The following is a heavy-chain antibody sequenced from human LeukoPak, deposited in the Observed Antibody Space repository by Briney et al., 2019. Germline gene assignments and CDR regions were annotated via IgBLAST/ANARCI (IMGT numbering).Heavy chain of an antibody. D-gene: IGHD5-18*01. J-gene: IGHJ4*02. Sequence: GGSLRLSCAASGFTFSSYAMHWVRQAPGKGLEWVAVISYDGSNKYYADSVKGRFTISRDNSKNTLYLQMNSLRAEDTAVYYCAKGSGYSYGLLDYWGQGTLVTVSS. CDR1: GFTFSSYA. CDR3: AKGSGYSYGLLDY. V-gene: IGHV3-30*04. CDR2: ISYDGSNK.